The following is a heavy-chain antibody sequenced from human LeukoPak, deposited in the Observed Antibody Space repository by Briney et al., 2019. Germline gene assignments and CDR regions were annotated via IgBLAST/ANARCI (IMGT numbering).Heavy chain of an antibody. D-gene: IGHD5-12*01. J-gene: IGHJ4*02. CDR3: ARDLIKGLRYTAY. CDR1: GYTFTGYY. V-gene: IGHV1-2*02. Sequence: GASVKVSCKASGYTFTGYYMHWVRQAPGQGLEWMGWINPNSGGTNYAQKFQGRVTMTRDTSISTAYMELSRLRSDDTAMYYCARDLIKGLRYTAYWGQGTLVTVSS. CDR2: INPNSGGT.